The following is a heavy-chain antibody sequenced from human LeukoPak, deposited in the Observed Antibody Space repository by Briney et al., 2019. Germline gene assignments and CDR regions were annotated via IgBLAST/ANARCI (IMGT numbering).Heavy chain of an antibody. D-gene: IGHD5-18*01. CDR2: INHSGST. Sequence: PSETLSLTCAVYGGSFSGYYWSWIRQPPGKGLEWIGEINHSGSTNYNPSLKSRVTISVDTSKNQFSLKLSSVTAADTALYYCARDEYSYGSRTHPYFFDYWGQGTLVTVS. V-gene: IGHV4-34*01. J-gene: IGHJ4*02. CDR1: GGSFSGYY. CDR3: ARDEYSYGSRTHPYFFDY.